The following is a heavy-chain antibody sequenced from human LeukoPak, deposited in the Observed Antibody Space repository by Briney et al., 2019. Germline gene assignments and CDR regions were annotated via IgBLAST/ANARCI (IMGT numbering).Heavy chain of an antibody. J-gene: IGHJ4*02. Sequence: ASLKLSCTASGYTFTGYYIHWVRQAPGQGPEWMGWINPNGGGTNYAHKFQGRVTMTRDTAISTVYMELSRLKSDDTAVYYCARLDVQYSFENWGRGTLVTVSS. CDR1: GYTFTGYY. CDR2: INPNGGGT. V-gene: IGHV1-2*02. CDR3: ARLDVQYSFEN.